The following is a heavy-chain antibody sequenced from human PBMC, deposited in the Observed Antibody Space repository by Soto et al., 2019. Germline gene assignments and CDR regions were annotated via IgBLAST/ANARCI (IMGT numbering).Heavy chain of an antibody. D-gene: IGHD2-2*01. CDR2: IYYSGST. J-gene: IGHJ6*02. CDR1: GGSISSGGYY. Sequence: QVQLQESGPGLVKPSQTLSLTCTVSGGSISSGGYYWSWIRQHPGKGLEWIGYIYYSGSTYYNPSLEIRVTISVDTSKNQFALKLSSVTAADTAVYYCARDTRKNYYYYYGMDVWGQGTTVTVSS. V-gene: IGHV4-31*03. CDR3: ARDTRKNYYYYYGMDV.